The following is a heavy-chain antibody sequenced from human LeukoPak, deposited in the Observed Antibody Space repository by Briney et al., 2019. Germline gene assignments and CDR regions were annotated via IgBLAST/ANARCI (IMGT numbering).Heavy chain of an antibody. CDR2: ISGTGGRT. D-gene: IGHD3-10*01. V-gene: IGHV3-23*01. Sequence: PGGSLRLSCAASGFTFSSQAMSWVRQAPGKGLECVSGISGTGGRTYYADSVKGRFTISRDNAKNSLYLQMNSLRAEDTAVYYCARGYGSATWGQGTLVTVSS. J-gene: IGHJ5*02. CDR1: GFTFSSQA. CDR3: ARGYGSAT.